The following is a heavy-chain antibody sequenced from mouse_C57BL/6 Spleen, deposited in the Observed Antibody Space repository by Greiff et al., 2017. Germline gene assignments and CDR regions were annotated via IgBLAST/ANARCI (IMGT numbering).Heavy chain of an antibody. J-gene: IGHJ4*01. Sequence: EVKLMESGGGLVKPGGSLKLSCAASGFTFSDYGMHWVRQAPEKGLEWVAYISSGSSTIYYADTVKGRFTISRDNAKNTLFLQMTSLRSEDTAMYYCARSYDGYYGYYAMDYWGQGTSGTVSS. CDR2: ISSGSSTI. V-gene: IGHV5-17*01. CDR3: ARSYDGYYGYYAMDY. D-gene: IGHD2-3*01. CDR1: GFTFSDYG.